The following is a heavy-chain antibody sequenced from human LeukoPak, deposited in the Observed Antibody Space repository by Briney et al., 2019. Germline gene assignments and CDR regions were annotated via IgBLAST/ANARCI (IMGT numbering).Heavy chain of an antibody. Sequence: SETLSLTCTVSGDSISNSHYYWGWIRQPPGKGLEWIGTIYYSGITYYNPSLKSRVTISVDTSKKQFSLKLNSVTAADTSVYYCARRLITYPDAFDVWGQGTMVTVSS. CDR2: IYYSGIT. V-gene: IGHV4-39*01. CDR1: GDSISNSHYY. CDR3: ARRLITYPDAFDV. D-gene: IGHD3-10*01. J-gene: IGHJ3*01.